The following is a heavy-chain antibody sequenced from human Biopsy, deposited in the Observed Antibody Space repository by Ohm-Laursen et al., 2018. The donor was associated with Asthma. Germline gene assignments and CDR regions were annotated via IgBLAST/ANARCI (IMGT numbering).Heavy chain of an antibody. CDR3: ARTYYDFLTGQVKDVFGV. Sequence: ASETASCKLSGYYFISFAIHWVRQAPGQRLEWMGWVNTGNGDTKYSQKFQGRATITRDTSASTAYMELRSLRTEDTATSYCARTYYDFLTGQVKDVFGVWGQGTMVTVSS. V-gene: IGHV1-3*04. J-gene: IGHJ3*01. D-gene: IGHD3-9*01. CDR1: GYYFISFA. CDR2: VNTGNGDT.